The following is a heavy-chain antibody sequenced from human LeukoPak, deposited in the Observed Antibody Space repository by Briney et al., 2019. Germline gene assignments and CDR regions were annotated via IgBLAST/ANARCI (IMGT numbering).Heavy chain of an antibody. CDR2: ISGSGDST. CDR1: GLTFNNHA. J-gene: IGHJ6*03. Sequence: GGSLRLSCAASGLTFNNHAMSWVRQSPGEGLEWVSVISGSGDSTHYAESVKGRFAISRDNSKNTVHLQMSSLRAEDTAVYFCVKGCSGIYCLGYYYLDVWGKGTTVTVSS. CDR3: VKGCSGIYCLGYYYLDV. D-gene: IGHD1-26*01. V-gene: IGHV3-23*01.